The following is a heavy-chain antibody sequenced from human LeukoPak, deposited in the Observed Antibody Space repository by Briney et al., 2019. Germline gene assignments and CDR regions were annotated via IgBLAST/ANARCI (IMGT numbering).Heavy chain of an antibody. Sequence: SETLSLTCTVSGGSISSGDYYWSWIRQPPGKGLEWIGNIYYSGSTYYNPTLKSRVTISVDTSKNQFSLKLSSVTAADTAVYYCTATTYYYGSGTWGQGTLVTVSS. D-gene: IGHD3-10*01. J-gene: IGHJ5*02. CDR2: IYYSGST. CDR3: TATTYYYGSGT. CDR1: GGSISSGDYY. V-gene: IGHV4-30-4*01.